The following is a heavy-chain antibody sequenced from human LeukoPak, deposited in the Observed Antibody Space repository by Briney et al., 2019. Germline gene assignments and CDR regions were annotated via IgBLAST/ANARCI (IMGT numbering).Heavy chain of an antibody. CDR1: GGSISSYY. J-gene: IGHJ4*02. D-gene: IGHD6-6*01. CDR2: IYTSGNT. V-gene: IGHV4-4*07. Sequence: KTSETLSLTCTVSGGSISSYYWSWIRQPAGKGLEWIGRIYTSGNTNYNPSLKRRVTMSIATSKNQFSLTLSSATAADTAVYYCARDGNNIAARAFEYWGQGTLVTVSS. CDR3: ARDGNNIAARAFEY.